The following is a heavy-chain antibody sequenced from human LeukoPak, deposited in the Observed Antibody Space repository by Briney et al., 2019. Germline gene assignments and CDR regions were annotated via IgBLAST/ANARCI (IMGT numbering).Heavy chain of an antibody. V-gene: IGHV3-66*02. CDR3: ARVSTYYYDSSGYYYDY. J-gene: IGHJ4*02. D-gene: IGHD3-22*01. Sequence: GGSLRLSCAVSGFTVSSNYMSWVRQAPGKGLEWVSVIYSGGSTYYADSVKGRFTISRDNSKNTLYLQMNSLRAEDTAVYYCARVSTYYYDSSGYYYDYWGQGTLVTVSS. CDR2: IYSGGST. CDR1: GFTVSSNY.